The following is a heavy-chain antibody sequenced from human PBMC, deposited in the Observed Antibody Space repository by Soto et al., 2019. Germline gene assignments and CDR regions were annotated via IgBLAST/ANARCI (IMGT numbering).Heavy chain of an antibody. CDR1: GFSLSTSGMC. Sequence: SGPTVVNPTQTLTLTFTFSGFSLSTSGMCVSWIRQPPGKALEWLARIDWDDDKYYSTSLKTRLTISKDTSKNQVVLTMTNMDPVDTAMYYCARINIAVATRGAFDIWGQGTMVTVS. J-gene: IGHJ3*02. V-gene: IGHV2-70*11. CDR3: ARINIAVATRGAFDI. D-gene: IGHD6-19*01. CDR2: IDWDDDK.